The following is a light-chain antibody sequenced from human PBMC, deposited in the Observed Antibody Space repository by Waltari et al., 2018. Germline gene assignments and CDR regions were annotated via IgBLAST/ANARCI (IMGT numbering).Light chain of an antibody. CDR2: DAS. CDR1: QRVGTH. Sequence: EIVLTQSPATLSLSPGETATLSCRASQRVGTHLAWYQQKPGQAPRLLIYDASNRATGIPDRFRGSGSGTDFTLTISSLETADFAIYYCQQRSSWTPHTFGQGARLEIK. V-gene: IGKV3-11*01. J-gene: IGKJ2*01. CDR3: QQRSSWTPHT.